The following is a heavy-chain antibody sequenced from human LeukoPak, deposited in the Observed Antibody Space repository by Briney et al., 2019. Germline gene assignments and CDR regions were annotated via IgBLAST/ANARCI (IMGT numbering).Heavy chain of an antibody. V-gene: IGHV3-30*02. D-gene: IGHD2-15*01. CDR2: IRYDGSNK. CDR1: GFTFSSYG. J-gene: IGHJ4*02. CDR3: ASLDIVVVVAATEVDY. Sequence: GGSLRLSCAASGFTFSSYGMHWVRQAPGKGLEWVAFIRYDGSNKYYADSVKGRFTISRDNSKNTLYLQMNSLRAEDTAAYYCASLDIVVVVAATEVDYWGQGTLVTVSS.